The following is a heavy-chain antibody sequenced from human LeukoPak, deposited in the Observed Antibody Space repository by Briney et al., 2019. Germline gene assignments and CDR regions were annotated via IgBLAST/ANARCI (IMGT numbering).Heavy chain of an antibody. J-gene: IGHJ4*02. V-gene: IGHV4-39*07. CDR3: ARLHCSGGSCYYSSYYFDY. Sequence: PSETLSLTCTVSGDSISSTNYYWGWIRQPPGKGLEWIGSIYYSGSTYYNPSLKSRVTISVDTSKNQFSLKLSSVTAADTAVYYCARLHCSGGSCYYSSYYFDYWGQGTLVTVSS. D-gene: IGHD2-15*01. CDR2: IYYSGST. CDR1: GDSISSTNYY.